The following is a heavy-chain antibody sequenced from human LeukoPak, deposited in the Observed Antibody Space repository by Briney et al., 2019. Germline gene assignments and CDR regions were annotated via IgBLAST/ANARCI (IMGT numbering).Heavy chain of an antibody. Sequence: GGSLRLSCAASGFTLSTYPIHWVRQAPGKGLEWVAVMSNDGNTHYADSVKGRSTISRDNSKNTLYLQMDSLRAEDTAVYYCAGEYSRSSFDYWGQGTLVTVSS. J-gene: IGHJ4*02. CDR2: MSNDGNT. CDR3: AGEYSRSSFDY. D-gene: IGHD6-6*01. CDR1: GFTLSTYP. V-gene: IGHV3-30-3*01.